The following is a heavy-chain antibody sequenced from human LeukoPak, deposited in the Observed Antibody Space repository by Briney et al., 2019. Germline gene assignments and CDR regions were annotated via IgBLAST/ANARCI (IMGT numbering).Heavy chain of an antibody. Sequence: GRSLGLSCAASGFTFSSYAMHWVRQAPGKGLEWVAVISYDGSNKYYADSVKGRFTISRDNSKNTLYLQMNSLRAEDTAVYYCARVMRLYGYFQNWGQGTLVTVSS. J-gene: IGHJ1*01. D-gene: IGHD3-16*02. V-gene: IGHV3-30-3*01. CDR1: GFTFSSYA. CDR2: ISYDGSNK. CDR3: ARVMRLYGYFQN.